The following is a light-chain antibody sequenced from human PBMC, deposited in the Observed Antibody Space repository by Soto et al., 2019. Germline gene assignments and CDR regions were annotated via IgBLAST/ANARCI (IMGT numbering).Light chain of an antibody. CDR1: QSLSNNY. CDR3: QQYCNSPPDT. Sequence: IVLTQSPGTLSLSPGERATLSCRASQSLSNNYLAWYQQKPGQAPRLLISDASRRATGVPDRFSGSGSGTDFTPTISRREPEDVAVYYCQQYCNSPPDTFGQGTKLEIK. V-gene: IGKV3-20*01. CDR2: DAS. J-gene: IGKJ2*01.